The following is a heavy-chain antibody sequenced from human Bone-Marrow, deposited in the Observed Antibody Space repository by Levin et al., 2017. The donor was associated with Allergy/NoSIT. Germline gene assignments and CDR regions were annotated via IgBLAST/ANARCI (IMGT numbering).Heavy chain of an antibody. CDR3: ARSSSWRDY. Sequence: GESLKISCAASGFTFSDYYMSWIRQAPGKGLEWVSYISSSSSYTNYADSVKGRFTISRDNAKNSLYLQMNSLRAEDTAVYYCARSSSWRDYWGQGTLVTVS. D-gene: IGHD6-13*01. V-gene: IGHV3-11*03. CDR1: GFTFSDYY. J-gene: IGHJ4*02. CDR2: ISSSSSYT.